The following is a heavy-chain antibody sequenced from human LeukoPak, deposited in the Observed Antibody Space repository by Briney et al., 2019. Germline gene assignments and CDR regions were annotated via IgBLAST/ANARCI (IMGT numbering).Heavy chain of an antibody. CDR1: GGSISSGSYY. D-gene: IGHD2-15*01. CDR3: ASSLVVVVAATPGFDY. CDR2: IYTSGST. V-gene: IGHV4-61*02. J-gene: IGHJ4*02. Sequence: SQTLSLTCTVSGGSISSGSYYWNWIRQPAGKGLEWIGRIYTSGSTNHNPSLKSRVTISVDTSKNQFSLKLSSVTAADTAVYYCASSLVVVVAATPGFDYWGQGTLVTVSS.